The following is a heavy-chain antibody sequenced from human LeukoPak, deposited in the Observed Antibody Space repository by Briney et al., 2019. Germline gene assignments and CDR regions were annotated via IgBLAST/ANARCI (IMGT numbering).Heavy chain of an antibody. J-gene: IGHJ3*01. Sequence: GGSLRLSCAASGFTFSSYGMHWVRQAPGKGLVWVSRINSDGSSTSYADSVKGRFTISRDNAKNTLYLQMNSLRAEDTAVYYCARGSSSRTPDYWGQGTMVTVSS. V-gene: IGHV3-74*01. D-gene: IGHD6-13*01. CDR2: INSDGSST. CDR1: GFTFSSYG. CDR3: ARGSSSRTPDY.